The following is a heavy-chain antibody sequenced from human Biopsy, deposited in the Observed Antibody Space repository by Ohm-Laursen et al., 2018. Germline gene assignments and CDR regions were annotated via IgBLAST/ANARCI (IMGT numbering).Heavy chain of an antibody. V-gene: IGHV4-59*08. D-gene: IGHD5-18*01. J-gene: IGHJ4*02. CDR2: IYYSGST. CDR3: ARHPTHRIQQIDY. CDR1: GTSFNDYP. Sequence: PSDTLSLTCAVFGTSFNDYPWTWIRQPPGKGLEWIGYIYYSGSTNYNPSLKSRVTISVDTSKNQFSLRLSSVTAADTAVYYCARHPTHRIQQIDYWGQGTLVTVSS.